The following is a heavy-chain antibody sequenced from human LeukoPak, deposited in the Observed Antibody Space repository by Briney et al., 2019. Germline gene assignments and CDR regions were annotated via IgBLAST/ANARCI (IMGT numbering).Heavy chain of an antibody. CDR3: ARANGGGAYYPFDY. J-gene: IGHJ4*02. CDR2: INPYSGDT. CDR1: GYSFTGYY. Sequence: ASVKVSCKASGYSFTGYYIHWVRQAPGQGLEWMGWINPYSGDTDSAQKFQGRVAVTRDTSITTAYMDLSRLTSDDTAVYYCARANGGGAYYPFDYWGQGAPVTVSS. D-gene: IGHD4-17*01. V-gene: IGHV1-2*02.